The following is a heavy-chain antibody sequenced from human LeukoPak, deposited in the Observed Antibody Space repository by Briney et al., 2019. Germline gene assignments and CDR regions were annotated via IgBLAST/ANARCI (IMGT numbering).Heavy chain of an antibody. V-gene: IGHV4-59*01. Sequence: SETLSLTCTVSGGSISSYYWSWIRQPPGKGLEWIGYIYYSGSTNYNPSLKSRVTISVDTSKNQFSLKLSSVTAADTAVYYCARHGLDAFDIWGQGTMVTVSS. D-gene: IGHD6-25*01. CDR3: ARHGLDAFDI. CDR2: IYYSGST. J-gene: IGHJ3*02. CDR1: GGSISSYY.